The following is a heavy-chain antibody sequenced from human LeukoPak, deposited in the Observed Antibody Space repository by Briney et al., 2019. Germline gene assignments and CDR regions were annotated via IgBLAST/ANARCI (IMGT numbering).Heavy chain of an antibody. Sequence: GGSLRLSCAASGFTFSSYNMSWVRQAPGKGLEWVSLISSTGGTTYYADSVKGRFTISRDNSDNTLYLQMKSLRAEDTAVYYCSTSRPLQSFHCWGQGTLVTVSS. D-gene: IGHD4-11*01. V-gene: IGHV3-23*01. CDR2: ISSTGGTT. CDR1: GFTFSSYN. J-gene: IGHJ4*02. CDR3: STSRPLQSFHC.